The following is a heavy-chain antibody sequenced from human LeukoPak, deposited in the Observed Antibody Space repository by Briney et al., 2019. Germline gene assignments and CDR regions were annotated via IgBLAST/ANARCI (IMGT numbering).Heavy chain of an antibody. CDR1: GFTFSSYA. J-gene: IGHJ4*02. Sequence: GGSLRLSCAASGFTFSSYAMSWVRQAPGKGLEWVSAISGSGGSTYYADSVKGRFTISRDNSKNTLYPQMNSLRAEDTVVYYCAKDRHMVRGVTYFDYWGQGTLVTVSS. V-gene: IGHV3-23*01. D-gene: IGHD3-10*01. CDR2: ISGSGGST. CDR3: AKDRHMVRGVTYFDY.